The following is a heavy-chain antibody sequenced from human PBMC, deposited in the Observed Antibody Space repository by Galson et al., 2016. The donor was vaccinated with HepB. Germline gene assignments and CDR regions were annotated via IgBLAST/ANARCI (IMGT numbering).Heavy chain of an antibody. CDR3: AKDLDIVVVPSAIDY. Sequence: SLRLSCAASGFTFSNYDMSWVRQAPGRGLEWVSGISGSGASTTYADSVKGRFTISRDNSKNALHLQMNSLRVEDTAVYYCAKDLDIVVVPSAIDYWGQGTLVTVSS. J-gene: IGHJ4*02. D-gene: IGHD2-2*01. CDR2: ISGSGAST. V-gene: IGHV3-23*01. CDR1: GFTFSNYD.